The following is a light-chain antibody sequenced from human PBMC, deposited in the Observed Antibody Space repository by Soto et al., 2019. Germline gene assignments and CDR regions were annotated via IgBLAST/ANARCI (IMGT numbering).Light chain of an antibody. CDR2: QHS. J-gene: IGLJ2*01. CDR1: KLGDKY. V-gene: IGLV3-1*01. CDR3: QAWDSSTDVV. Sequence: SYELTQPPSVSVSPGQTASITCSGDKLGDKYTCWYQQNPGQSPVLVIYQHSQRPSGIPERFSGSNSGNTATLTISGTQAMDEADYYCQAWDSSTDVVFGGGTKLTVL.